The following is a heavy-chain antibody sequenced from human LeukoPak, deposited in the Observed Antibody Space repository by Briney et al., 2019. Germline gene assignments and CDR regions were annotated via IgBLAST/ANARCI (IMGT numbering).Heavy chain of an antibody. CDR1: GFTFSSYG. CDR3: ARYERYGDREVFDY. J-gene: IGHJ4*02. D-gene: IGHD4-17*01. V-gene: IGHV3-33*01. Sequence: GGSLRLSCAASGFTFSSYGMHWVRQAPGKGLEWVAVIWYDGSNKYYADSVKGRFTISRDNSKNTLYLQMNSLRAEDTAVYYRARYERYGDREVFDYWGQGTLVTVSS. CDR2: IWYDGSNK.